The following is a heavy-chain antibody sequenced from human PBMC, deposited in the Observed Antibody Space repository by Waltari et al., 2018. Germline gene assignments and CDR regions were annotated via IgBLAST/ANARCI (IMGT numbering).Heavy chain of an antibody. D-gene: IGHD3-22*01. J-gene: IGHJ2*01. CDR1: GGSVDSLY. CDR2: VYLTGRT. CDR3: ARNYDTNGRYRIPYWSFDL. V-gene: IGHV4-59*02. Sequence: QVHLQESGPGLVKPSEILSLSCTVSGGSVDSLYWSWLRQSPGRGLEWIGLVYLTGRTDYNPALRSVGTISMDTSRSQFSLRLTSVTAADTAVYYCARNYDTNGRYRIPYWSFDLWGPGTLVSVSS.